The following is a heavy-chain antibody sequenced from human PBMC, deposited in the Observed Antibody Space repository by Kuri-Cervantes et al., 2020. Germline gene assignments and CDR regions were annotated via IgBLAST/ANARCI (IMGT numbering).Heavy chain of an antibody. J-gene: IGHJ4*02. V-gene: IGHV3-48*03. CDR2: ISSSGSTI. D-gene: IGHD3-10*01. CDR1: GFTFSSYE. Sequence: LSLTCAASGFTFSSYEMNWVRQAPGKGLEWVSYISSSGSTIYYADSVKGRFTISRDNAKNSLYLQMNSLRAEDTAVYYCARASGSGSYDYWGQGTLVTVSS. CDR3: ARASGSGSYDY.